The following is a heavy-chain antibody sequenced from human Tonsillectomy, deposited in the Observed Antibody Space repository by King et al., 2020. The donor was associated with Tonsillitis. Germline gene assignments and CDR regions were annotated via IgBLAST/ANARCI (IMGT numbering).Heavy chain of an antibody. CDR3: AREFGMGYGDYGWFDP. V-gene: IGHV3-30*04. CDR1: GFTFSNYA. D-gene: IGHD4-17*01. J-gene: IGHJ5*02. Sequence: QVQLVESGGGVVQPGRSLRLSCAASGFTFSNYAMHWVRQAPGKGLECVAFISHDGGSKNYADSVKGRFTISRDNSKNTLYLQVNSLRVEDTALYYCAREFGMGYGDYGWFDPGGQGTLVTVSS. CDR2: ISHDGGSK.